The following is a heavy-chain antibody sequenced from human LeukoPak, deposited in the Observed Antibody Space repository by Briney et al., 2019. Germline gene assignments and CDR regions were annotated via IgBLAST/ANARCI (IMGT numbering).Heavy chain of an antibody. D-gene: IGHD5-18*01. CDR3: ARVDTVMAYYFDL. J-gene: IGHJ4*02. V-gene: IGHV3-53*04. CDR1: GFTFSDHY. CDR2: IYSGGTT. Sequence: GGSLRLSCAASGFTFSDHYMDWIRQAPGKGLEWVSTIYSGGTTYYADSVMGRFTISRHNSRNTLYLQMNSLRAEDTAVYYCARVDTVMAYYFDLWGQGTLVTVSS.